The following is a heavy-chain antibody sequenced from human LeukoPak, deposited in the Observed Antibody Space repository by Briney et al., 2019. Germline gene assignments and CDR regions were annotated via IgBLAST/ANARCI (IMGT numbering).Heavy chain of an antibody. Sequence: GGSLRLSCAASGFTFSSYAMSWVRQAPGKGLEWVSGISWNSGSIGYADSVKGRFTISRDNAKNTLYLQMNSLRAEDTAVYYCARGLGGYTSSQAYWGQGTLVTVSS. CDR1: GFTFSSYA. D-gene: IGHD6-13*01. J-gene: IGHJ4*02. CDR3: ARGLGGYTSSQAY. CDR2: ISWNSGSI. V-gene: IGHV3-23*01.